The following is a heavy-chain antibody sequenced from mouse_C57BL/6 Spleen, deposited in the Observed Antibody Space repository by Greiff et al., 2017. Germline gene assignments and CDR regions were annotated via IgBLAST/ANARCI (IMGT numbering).Heavy chain of an antibody. J-gene: IGHJ3*01. D-gene: IGHD4-1*01. V-gene: IGHV3-6*01. CDR1: GYSITSGYY. CDR3: ASFPDWEWFDY. CDR2: ISYDGSN. Sequence: EVKLQESGPGLVKPSQSLSLTCSVTGYSITSGYYWNWIRQFPGNKLEWMGYISYDGSNNYNPSLKNRISLTRDTSTNQFFLKLNSVTTEDSAKYSCASFPDWEWFDYWGQGTLVTVSA.